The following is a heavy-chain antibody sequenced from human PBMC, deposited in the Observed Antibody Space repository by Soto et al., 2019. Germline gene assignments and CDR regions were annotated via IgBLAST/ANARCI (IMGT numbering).Heavy chain of an antibody. V-gene: IGHV3-30-3*01. CDR3: ARGDREDILVVVGARPGEYGTDI. Sequence: QVQLVESGGGVVQPGGSLRLSCAASGFTFRNHAMHWVRQAPGKRLECLAVIANAGSNAFYRESVKGRFTGSRDNSKNTLYLYMNSLRSEDTGVYYCARGDREDILVVVGARPGEYGTDIWGQGTTVIVSS. D-gene: IGHD2-15*01. CDR1: GFTFRNHA. J-gene: IGHJ6*02. CDR2: IANAGSNA.